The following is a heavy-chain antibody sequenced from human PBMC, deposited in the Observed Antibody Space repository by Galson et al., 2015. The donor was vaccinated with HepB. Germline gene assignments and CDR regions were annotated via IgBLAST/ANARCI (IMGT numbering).Heavy chain of an antibody. Sequence: SVKVSCKASGYNFPTYSITWVRQAPGQGLEWMGWINTYNQNTNYAQHLKGRVTMTTDTSTSTAYMELRSLRSDDTAVYYCARGALGVVVDATQNNWLAPWGQGTLITVSS. CDR2: INTYNQNT. V-gene: IGHV1-18*01. J-gene: IGHJ5*02. D-gene: IGHD2-15*01. CDR1: GYNFPTYS. CDR3: ARGALGVVVDATQNNWLAP.